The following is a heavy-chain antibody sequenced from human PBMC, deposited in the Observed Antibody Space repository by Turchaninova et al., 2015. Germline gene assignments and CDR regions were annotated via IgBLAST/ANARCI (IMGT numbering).Heavy chain of an antibody. CDR3: ARNGVAVAGNPYDY. CDR2: ISGYNGNT. CDR1: GYTFTRYG. J-gene: IGHJ4*02. D-gene: IGHD6-19*01. Sequence: QVQLLQSGGEVKKPGASVKVSCKASGYTFTRYGISWVRQAPGQGLEWIGWISGYNGNTNYAQKVQDRVTMTTDTSTSTAYMELQSLRSDDTAVYYCARNGVAVAGNPYDYWGQGTLVTVSS. V-gene: IGHV1-18*04.